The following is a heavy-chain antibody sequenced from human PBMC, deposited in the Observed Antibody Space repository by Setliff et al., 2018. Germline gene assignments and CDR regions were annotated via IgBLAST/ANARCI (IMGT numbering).Heavy chain of an antibody. CDR2: IFNDGRT. D-gene: IGHD3-10*01. Sequence: GGSLRLSCAASGFIVSGNYMSWVRQAPDKGLEWVSVIFNDGRTFYADSVRGRFTISRDSSENTLYLQMNSLRAEDTAVYYCAKNGFGVVALGVNNWFDPWGQGTTVTVSS. CDR1: GFIVSGNY. J-gene: IGHJ5*02. CDR3: AKNGFGVVALGVNNWFDP. V-gene: IGHV3-53*01.